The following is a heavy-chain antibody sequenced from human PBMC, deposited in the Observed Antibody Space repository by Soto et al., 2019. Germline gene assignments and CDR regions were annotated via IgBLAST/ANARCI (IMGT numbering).Heavy chain of an antibody. J-gene: IGHJ3*02. D-gene: IGHD3-9*01. CDR1: GYTFTSYG. CDR3: ARKVLRYFDWLSGRGAFDI. V-gene: IGHV1-18*01. CDR2: ISAYNGNT. Sequence: QVQLVQSGAEVKKPGASVKVSCKASGYTFTSYGISWVRQAPGQGLEWMGWISAYNGNTNYAQKLQGRVNMTTDTSTSTAYMELRSLRSDDTAVYYCARKVLRYFDWLSGRGAFDIWGQGTMVTVSS.